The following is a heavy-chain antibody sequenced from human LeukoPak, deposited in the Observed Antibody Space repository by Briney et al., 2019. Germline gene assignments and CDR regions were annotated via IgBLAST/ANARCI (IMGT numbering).Heavy chain of an antibody. Sequence: GSLRLSCAASGFTFSSYAMSWVRQAPGKGLEWVSVISGSGGSTYYADSVKGRFTISRDNSKNTLYLQMNSLRAEDTAVYYCAKMISMIVVVLGDAFDIWGQGTMVTVSS. D-gene: IGHD3-22*01. CDR3: AKMISMIVVVLGDAFDI. V-gene: IGHV3-23*01. CDR2: ISGSGGST. CDR1: GFTFSSYA. J-gene: IGHJ3*02.